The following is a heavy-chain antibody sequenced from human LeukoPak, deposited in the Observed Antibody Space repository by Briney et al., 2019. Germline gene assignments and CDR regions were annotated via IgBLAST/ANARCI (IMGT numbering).Heavy chain of an antibody. CDR2: MNPNSGNT. J-gene: IGHJ4*02. CDR3: ARGRGRYYDVWGSNNFDY. CDR1: GYTFTSYD. D-gene: IGHD3-16*01. V-gene: IGHV1-8*01. Sequence: GASVKVSCKASGYTFTSYDINWVRQATGQGLEWMAWMNPNSGNTGYAQKFQGRVTMTRNTSISTAYMELSSLRSEDTAVYYCARGRGRYYDVWGSNNFDYWGQGTLVTVSS.